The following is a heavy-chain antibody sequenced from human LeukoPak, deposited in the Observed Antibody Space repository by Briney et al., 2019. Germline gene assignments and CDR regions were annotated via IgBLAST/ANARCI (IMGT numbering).Heavy chain of an antibody. Sequence: ASVKVSCKASGYTFTECYMHWVRQAPGQGFEWMGWINPNDGDTNYAQKFQGRVTMTRDTSISTAHMEVSRLRSDDTAVYYCARANFLYCSSSTCLFDYWGQGTLVTVSS. V-gene: IGHV1-2*02. D-gene: IGHD2-2*01. CDR2: INPNDGDT. CDR3: ARANFLYCSSSTCLFDY. J-gene: IGHJ4*02. CDR1: GYTFTECY.